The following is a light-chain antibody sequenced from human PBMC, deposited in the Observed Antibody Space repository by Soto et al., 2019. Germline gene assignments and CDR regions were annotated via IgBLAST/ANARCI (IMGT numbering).Light chain of an antibody. CDR3: QQYGDSPPWT. CDR2: GAS. V-gene: IGKV3-20*01. Sequence: EIVLTQSPGTLSLSPGERATLSCRASQSVSRSYLAWYQQKPGQAPRLLVYGASIRATGIPDRFSGSGSGTDFSLTINKVEPEDFAMYYCQQYGDSPPWTFGQGTKVEIK. CDR1: QSVSRSY. J-gene: IGKJ1*01.